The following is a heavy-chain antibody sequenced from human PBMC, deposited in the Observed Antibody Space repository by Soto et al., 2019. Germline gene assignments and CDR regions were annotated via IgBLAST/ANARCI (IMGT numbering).Heavy chain of an antibody. D-gene: IGHD3-22*01. Sequence: ASVKVSCKASGYTFTGYYMHWVRQAPGQGLEWMGWINPNSGGTNYAQKFQGRVTMTRDTSISTAYMELSRLRSDDTAVYYCARSYYDSSGYTYNWFDPWGQGTLVTVSS. J-gene: IGHJ5*02. CDR3: ARSYYDSSGYTYNWFDP. CDR2: INPNSGGT. V-gene: IGHV1-2*02. CDR1: GYTFTGYY.